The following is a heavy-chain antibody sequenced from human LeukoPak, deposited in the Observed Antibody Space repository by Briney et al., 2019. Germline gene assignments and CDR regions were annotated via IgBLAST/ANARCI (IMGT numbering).Heavy chain of an antibody. CDR2: IRGSAGGT. Sequence: PGGSLRLSCAASGFIFSSYALMWVRQAPGKGLEWVSAIRGSAGGTFYADSVKGRFTISRDNSKNTLYLQMNSLRAEDTAVYYCARDPYGDYIGAFDMWGQGTVVTVSS. V-gene: IGHV3-23*01. J-gene: IGHJ3*02. D-gene: IGHD4-17*01. CDR1: GFIFSSYA. CDR3: ARDPYGDYIGAFDM.